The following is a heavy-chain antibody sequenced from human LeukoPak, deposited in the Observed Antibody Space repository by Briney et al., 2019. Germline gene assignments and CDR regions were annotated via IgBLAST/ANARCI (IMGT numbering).Heavy chain of an antibody. D-gene: IGHD3-10*01. J-gene: IGHJ4*02. CDR3: ARLGSGILDY. Sequence: SETLSLTCTVSGGSVSSGSYYWSWIRQPPGKGLEWLGYIYYSGSTNYNPSLKSRVTISVDTSKNQFSLKLSSVTAADTAVYYCARLGSGILDYWGQGTLVTVS. CDR1: GGSVSSGSYY. V-gene: IGHV4-61*01. CDR2: IYYSGST.